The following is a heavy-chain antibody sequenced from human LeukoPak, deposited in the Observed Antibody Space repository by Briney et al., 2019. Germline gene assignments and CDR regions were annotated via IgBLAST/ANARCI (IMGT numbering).Heavy chain of an antibody. CDR1: GFTFSLYE. Sequence: GGSLRLSCVASGFTFSLYEMNWVRQAPGRGLECLSYIGGSGTTTYYADSVKGRFTLSRDNSKNTLYLQMNSLRAEDTAVYYCAKKYYDILTGYDHYAFDSWGQGTIVTVSS. V-gene: IGHV3-48*03. D-gene: IGHD3-9*01. CDR3: AKKYYDILTGYDHYAFDS. J-gene: IGHJ3*02. CDR2: IGGSGTTT.